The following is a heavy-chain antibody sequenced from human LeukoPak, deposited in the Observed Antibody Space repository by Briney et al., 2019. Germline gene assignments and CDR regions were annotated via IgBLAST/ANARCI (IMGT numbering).Heavy chain of an antibody. Sequence: GGSLRLSCAASGFTFGSYGLRWVRQAPGKGLEWVAVISYDGGDKYYEDSVKGRFTISRDNSKNTLYLQMNSLRADDTAVYYCAKDQVDIWGQGTMVTVSS. V-gene: IGHV3-30*18. CDR1: GFTFGSYG. CDR2: ISYDGGDK. CDR3: AKDQVDI. J-gene: IGHJ3*02.